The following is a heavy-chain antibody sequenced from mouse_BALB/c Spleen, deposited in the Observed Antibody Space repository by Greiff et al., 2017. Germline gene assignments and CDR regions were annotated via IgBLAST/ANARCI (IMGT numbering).Heavy chain of an antibody. CDR1: GFTFSDYY. J-gene: IGHJ4*01. CDR2: ISDGGSYT. V-gene: IGHV5-4*02. D-gene: IGHD2-14*01. Sequence: EVKVVESGGGLVKPGGSLKLSCAASGFTFSDYYMYWVRQTPEKRLEWVATISDGGSYTYYPDSVKGRFTISRDNAKNNLYLQMSSLKSEDTAMYYCARGGYRYDGAMDYWGQGTSVTVSS. CDR3: ARGGYRYDGAMDY.